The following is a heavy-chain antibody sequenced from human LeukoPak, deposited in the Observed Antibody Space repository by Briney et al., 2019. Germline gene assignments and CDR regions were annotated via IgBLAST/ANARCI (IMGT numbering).Heavy chain of an antibody. CDR1: GYSFTSYW. CDR3: ARLSVDTAMVGYYYGMDV. J-gene: IGHJ6*02. Sequence: GESLKISCKGSGYSFTSYWIGWVRQMPGKGLEWMGIIYPGDSDTRYSPSFQGQVTISADKSISTAYLQWSSLKASDTAMYYCARLSVDTAMVGYYYGMDVWGQGTTVTVSS. D-gene: IGHD5-18*01. V-gene: IGHV5-51*01. CDR2: IYPGDSDT.